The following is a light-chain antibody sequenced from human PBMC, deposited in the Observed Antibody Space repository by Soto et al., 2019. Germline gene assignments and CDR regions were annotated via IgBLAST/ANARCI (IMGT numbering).Light chain of an antibody. V-gene: IGKV3-20*01. CDR1: QSVSSPY. Sequence: TVLTQSPGTLSLSPGEGVTLSCRASQSVSSPYLAWYQQKRGQAPRLLISGASSRAPGIPDRFRGSGSGTDFTLTISRLEPEDFATYFCQQSYSAPHFGQGTKLVIK. CDR3: QQSYSAPH. J-gene: IGKJ2*01. CDR2: GAS.